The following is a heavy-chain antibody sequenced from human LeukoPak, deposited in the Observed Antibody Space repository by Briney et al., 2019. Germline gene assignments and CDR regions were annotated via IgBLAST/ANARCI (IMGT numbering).Heavy chain of an antibody. V-gene: IGHV1-2*06. J-gene: IGHJ4*02. CDR3: ASPHDYGDFGRFDY. D-gene: IGHD4-17*01. CDR2: INPNSGGT. Sequence: GASVKVSCKASGYTFTDYYIHWVRQAPGQGPEWMGRINPNSGGTNYAQKFQGRVTMSRDTSINTAYMELSRLKSDDTAVYYCASPHDYGDFGRFDYWGQGTLVTVSS. CDR1: GYTFTDYY.